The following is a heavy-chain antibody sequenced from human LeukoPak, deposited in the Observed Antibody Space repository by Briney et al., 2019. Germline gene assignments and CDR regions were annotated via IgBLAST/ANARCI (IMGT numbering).Heavy chain of an antibody. V-gene: IGHV1-69*05. Sequence: GASVKVPCKAFGGTFSSYAISWVRRAPGQGLEWMGGIIPIFGTANYAQKFQGRVTIITDESTSTAYMELSSLRSEDTAVYYCSSPARPWNYAWYYYYYTAVWGKATTVTV. CDR2: IIPIFGTA. J-gene: IGHJ6*03. CDR3: SSPARPWNYAWYYYYYTAV. D-gene: IGHD1-7*01. CDR1: GGTFSSYA.